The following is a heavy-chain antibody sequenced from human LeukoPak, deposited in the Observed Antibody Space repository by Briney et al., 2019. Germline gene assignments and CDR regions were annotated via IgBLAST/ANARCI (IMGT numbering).Heavy chain of an antibody. CDR2: ISGSGGST. V-gene: IGHV3-23*01. CDR1: GFTFSSYA. J-gene: IGHJ5*02. D-gene: IGHD5-12*01. Sequence: PGGSLRLSCAASGFTFSSYAMSWVRQAPGKGLEWVSAISGSGGSTYYADSVKGRFTISRDNSKNTLYLQMNSLRAEDTAVYYCAKDIGRSMRGSTNWFDPWGQGTLVTVSS. CDR3: AKDIGRSMRGSTNWFDP.